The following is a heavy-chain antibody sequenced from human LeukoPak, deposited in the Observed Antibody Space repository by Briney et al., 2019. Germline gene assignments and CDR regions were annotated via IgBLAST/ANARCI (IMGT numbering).Heavy chain of an antibody. CDR1: GGSISSNH. CDR3: ARHRSLVTGTGVFDL. Sequence: PSETLSLTCTVSGGSISSNHWGWLRQPPGKGLEWIGYVRNSGSTNYNASFKSRVTISVDTSKNQVSLQLSSVTAADTAVYYCARHRSLVTGTGVFDLWGQGTMVPVSS. J-gene: IGHJ3*01. D-gene: IGHD6-19*01. CDR2: VRNSGST. V-gene: IGHV4-59*08.